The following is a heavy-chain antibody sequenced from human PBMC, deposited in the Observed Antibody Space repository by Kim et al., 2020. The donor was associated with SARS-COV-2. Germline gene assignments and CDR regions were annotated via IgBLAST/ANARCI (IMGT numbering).Heavy chain of an antibody. D-gene: IGHD6-13*01. Sequence: GGSLRLSCAASGFTFSSYAMHWVRQAPGKGLEWVAVISYDGSNKYYADSVKGRFTISRDNSKNTLYLQMNSLRAEDTAVYYCARDFGSSWYNPGVYYYYGMDVWGQGTTVTVSS. CDR1: GFTFSSYA. CDR2: ISYDGSNK. V-gene: IGHV3-30-3*01. J-gene: IGHJ6*02. CDR3: ARDFGSSWYNPGVYYYYGMDV.